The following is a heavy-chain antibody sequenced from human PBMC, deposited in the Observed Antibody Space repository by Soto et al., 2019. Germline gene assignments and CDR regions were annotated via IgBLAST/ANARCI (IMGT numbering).Heavy chain of an antibody. V-gene: IGHV3-30*03. CDR2: RSYDSTKP. Sequence: QVQLVESGGGVVQPGRSLRLSCAASGFTFNSHGMHWVRQVPGNGLEWVALRSYDSTKPYYADSVKGRFTIARDNSNSALYVQVSSLPGEDTAVYYCARTSSACSAFRCYALRACGHGTTVTVSS. J-gene: IGHJ6*02. CDR1: GFTFNSHG. CDR3: ARTSSACSAFRCYALRA. D-gene: IGHD2-15*01.